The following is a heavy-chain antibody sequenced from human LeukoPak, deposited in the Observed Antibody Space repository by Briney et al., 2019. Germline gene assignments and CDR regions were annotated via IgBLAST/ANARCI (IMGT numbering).Heavy chain of an antibody. V-gene: IGHV3-23*01. CDR2: LSGSGGST. J-gene: IGHJ4*02. CDR3: ARSPVAGPPNYFDY. Sequence: GGSLRLSCAASGFTFSSYSMNWLRQAPGKGLEWVAGLSGSGGSTYYSDSVKGRFTISRDNSKNTLYLQIDFLTAEDTAVYYCARSPVAGPPNYFDYWGQGTLVTVSA. D-gene: IGHD6-19*01. CDR1: GFTFSSYS.